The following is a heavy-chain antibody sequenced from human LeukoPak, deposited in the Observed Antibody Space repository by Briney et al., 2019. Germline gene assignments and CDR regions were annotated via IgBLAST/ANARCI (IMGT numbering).Heavy chain of an antibody. CDR1: GCTFTGYY. D-gene: IGHD3-10*01. Sequence: GASVKVSCKASGCTFTGYYMHWVRQAPGQGLEWVGWINPNSGGTNYAQKFQGRVTMTRDTSISTAYMELSRLRSDDTAVYYCARELLWFGEGFDYWGQGTLVTVSS. J-gene: IGHJ4*02. V-gene: IGHV1-2*02. CDR2: INPNSGGT. CDR3: ARELLWFGEGFDY.